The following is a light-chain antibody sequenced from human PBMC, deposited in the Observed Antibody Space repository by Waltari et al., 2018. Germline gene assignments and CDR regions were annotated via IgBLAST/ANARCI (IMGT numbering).Light chain of an antibody. CDR1: QSISSY. Sequence: DIQMTQSPSSLSASVGDRATITCRASQSISSYLNWYQQKPGKAPKLLIYAASSLQSGVPSRFSGSGSGTDFTLTISSLQPEDFAVYYCQQYKNWPPLTFGGGTKVEIK. CDR3: QQYKNWPPLT. CDR2: AAS. V-gene: IGKV1-39*01. J-gene: IGKJ4*01.